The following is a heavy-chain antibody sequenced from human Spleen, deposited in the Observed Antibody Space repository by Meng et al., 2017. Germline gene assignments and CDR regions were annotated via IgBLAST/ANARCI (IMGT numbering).Heavy chain of an antibody. D-gene: IGHD6-13*01. J-gene: IGHJ4*02. Sequence: GESLKISCAASGFTFSSYWMSWVRQAPGKGLEWVANIKQDGSEKYYVDSVKGRFTISRDNAKNSLYLQMNSLITEDTAVYFCATGAAAADHWGQGTLVTVSS. CDR2: IKQDGSEK. CDR1: GFTFSSYW. CDR3: ATGAAAADH. V-gene: IGHV3-7*03.